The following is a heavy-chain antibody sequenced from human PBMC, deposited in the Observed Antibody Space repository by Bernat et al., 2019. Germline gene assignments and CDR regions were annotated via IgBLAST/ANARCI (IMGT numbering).Heavy chain of an antibody. CDR3: AKDEESSGRDHDAFDI. CDR1: GFTFSLYA. V-gene: IGHV3-23*01. CDR2: ISGSGITT. Sequence: EAQLLESGGGLVEPGGSLRLSCAASGFTFSLYAMAWVRQAPGKGLEWVSAISGSGITTYYADSVKGRFTVSRDNSRNTVYLEMSSPTAEDTALYYCAKDEESSGRDHDAFDIWGHGTMVTVSS. J-gene: IGHJ3*02. D-gene: IGHD6-19*01.